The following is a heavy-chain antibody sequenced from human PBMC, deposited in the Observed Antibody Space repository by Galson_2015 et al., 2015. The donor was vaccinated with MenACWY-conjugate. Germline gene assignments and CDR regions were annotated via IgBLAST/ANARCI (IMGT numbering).Heavy chain of an antibody. CDR1: GYTFNTYY. CDR2: INPYGGST. J-gene: IGHJ6*02. V-gene: IGHV1-46*02. CDR3: ARGRGSYYYGMDV. Sequence: SVKVSCKASGYTFNTYYMHWVRQAPGQGLEWVGIINPYGGSTTYAQKFQGRVTMTWDTSTSTVYMELSSLRSEDTAVYYCARGRGSYYYGMDVWGQGTTVTVSS. D-gene: IGHD1-26*01.